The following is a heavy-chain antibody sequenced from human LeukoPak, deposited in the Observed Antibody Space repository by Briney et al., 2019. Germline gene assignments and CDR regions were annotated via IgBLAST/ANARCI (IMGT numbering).Heavy chain of an antibody. Sequence: PGRSLRLSCAASGFTFSSYAMHWVRQAPGKGLEWVAVISYDGSNKYYADSVKGRFTISRDNSKNTLYLQMNSLRAEDTAVYYCASPPPLSSSYVRWVDYYYGMDVWGQGTTVTVSS. D-gene: IGHD2-15*01. CDR1: GFTFSSYA. V-gene: IGHV3-30-3*01. J-gene: IGHJ6*02. CDR2: ISYDGSNK. CDR3: ASPPPLSSSYVRWVDYYYGMDV.